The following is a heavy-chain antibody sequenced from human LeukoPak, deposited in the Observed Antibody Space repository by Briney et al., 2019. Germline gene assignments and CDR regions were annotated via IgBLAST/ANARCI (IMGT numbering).Heavy chain of an antibody. J-gene: IGHJ5*02. Sequence: EPGGSLRLSCAASGFTFSSIAMSWVRQAPGKGLEWVSTISGSGGTPYYADSVRGRFTISRDNSKNTLGLQINSLRLDDTALYYCIPRGILHSWGQGTLVTVSS. V-gene: IGHV3-23*01. CDR2: ISGSGGTP. CDR1: GFTFSSIA. D-gene: IGHD3-16*01. CDR3: IPRGILHS.